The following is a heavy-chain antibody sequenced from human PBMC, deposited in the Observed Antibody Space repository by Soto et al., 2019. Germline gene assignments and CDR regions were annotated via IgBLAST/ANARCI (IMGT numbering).Heavy chain of an antibody. CDR3: ARRYGDCFDY. D-gene: IGHD4-17*01. J-gene: IGHJ4*02. CDR2: IYYSGGT. CDR1: GGSISSYY. V-gene: IGHV4-59*08. Sequence: QVQLQESGPGLVKPSETLSLTCTVSGGSISSYYWSWIQQPPGKGLEWIGYIYYSGGTNYNPSLKSRVTISVDTSKNQFSLKLSSVTAADTAVYYCARRYGDCFDYWGQGTLVTVSS.